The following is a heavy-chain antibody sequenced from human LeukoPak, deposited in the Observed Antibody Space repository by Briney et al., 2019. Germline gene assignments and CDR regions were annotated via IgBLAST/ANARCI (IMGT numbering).Heavy chain of an antibody. Sequence: SETLSLTCAVSGGSISSGGYSWSWIRQPPGKGLEWIGYIYHSGSTYYNPSLKSRVTISVDRSKNQFSLKLSSVTAADTAVYYCARVSSSSGAGGDIWGQGTMVTVSS. V-gene: IGHV4-30-2*01. CDR3: ARVSSSSGAGGDI. CDR2: IYHSGST. CDR1: GGSISSGGYS. D-gene: IGHD6-13*01. J-gene: IGHJ3*02.